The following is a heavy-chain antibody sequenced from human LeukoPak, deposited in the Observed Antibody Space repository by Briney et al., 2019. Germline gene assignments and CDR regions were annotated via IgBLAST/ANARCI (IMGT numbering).Heavy chain of an antibody. D-gene: IGHD2-2*01. Sequence: SETLSLTCTVSGGSISSYYWGWIRQPPGKGLEWIGSIYHSGSTYYNPSLKGRVTISVDTSKNQFSLKLSSVTAADTAVYYCARDLSALERVPYCSSTSCSFGGAFDIWGQGTMVTVSS. V-gene: IGHV4-39*07. CDR3: ARDLSALERVPYCSSTSCSFGGAFDI. CDR2: IYHSGST. J-gene: IGHJ3*02. CDR1: GGSISSYY.